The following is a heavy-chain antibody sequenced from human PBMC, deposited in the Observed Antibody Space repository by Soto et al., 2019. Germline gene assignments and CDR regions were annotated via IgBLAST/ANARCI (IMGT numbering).Heavy chain of an antibody. CDR2: INPILSMS. V-gene: IGHV1-69*02. CDR1: GDTFAFYS. CDR3: ATSYGSGYRAFDY. J-gene: IGHJ4*02. Sequence: QVQLVQSGAEVKRPGSSVKVSCKASGDTFAFYSINWVRQAPGLGLEWMGRINPILSMSNYAQRFQGRVTMTADKATSTAYMVLNSLRSADTAMYYCATSYGSGYRAFDYWGQGALVTVSS. D-gene: IGHD3-10*01.